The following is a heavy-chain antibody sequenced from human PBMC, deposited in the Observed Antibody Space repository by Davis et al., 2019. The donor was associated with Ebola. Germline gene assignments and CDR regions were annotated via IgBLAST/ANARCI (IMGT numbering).Heavy chain of an antibody. CDR2: IIPILGIA. J-gene: IGHJ4*02. CDR3: ARDTVVRGDY. CDR1: GYTFTGYY. D-gene: IGHD2-15*01. Sequence: SVKVSCKASGYTFTGYYMHWVRQAPGQGLEWMGRIIPILGIANYAQKFQGRVTITADKSTSTAYMELSSLRSDDTAVYYCARDTVVRGDYWGQGTLVTVSS. V-gene: IGHV1-69*04.